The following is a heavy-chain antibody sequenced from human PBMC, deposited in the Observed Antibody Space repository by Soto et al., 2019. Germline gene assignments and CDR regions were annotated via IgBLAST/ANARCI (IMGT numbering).Heavy chain of an antibody. D-gene: IGHD6-19*01. CDR2: LSSSGGTT. CDR1: GFTFSGNA. CDR3: ATRYSSGLYRVGYYGTDV. J-gene: IGHJ6*02. Sequence: PGGSLRLSCAASGFTFSGNAMSWVRQAPGKGLEWVSALSSSGGTTYYADSVKGRFTISRDNSNNTLYLQMSSLRAEDTAVYYCATRYSSGLYRVGYYGTDVWGQGTTVTVSS. V-gene: IGHV3-23*01.